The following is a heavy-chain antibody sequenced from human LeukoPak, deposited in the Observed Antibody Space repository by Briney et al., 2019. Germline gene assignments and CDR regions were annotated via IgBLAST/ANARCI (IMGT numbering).Heavy chain of an antibody. CDR2: ISAYNGNT. J-gene: IGHJ6*02. CDR3: ARETVVVPAAMVLYYYGMDV. CDR1: GYTFTSYG. V-gene: IGHV1-18*01. Sequence: ASVKVSCKASGYTFTSYGISWVRQAPGLGLEWMGWISAYNGNTNYAQKLQGRVTMTTDTSTSTAYMELRSLRSDDTAVYYCARETVVVPAAMVLYYYGMDVWGQGTTVTVSS. D-gene: IGHD2-2*01.